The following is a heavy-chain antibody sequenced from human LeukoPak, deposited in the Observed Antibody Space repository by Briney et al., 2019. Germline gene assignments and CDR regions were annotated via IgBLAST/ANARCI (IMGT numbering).Heavy chain of an antibody. J-gene: IGHJ6*03. CDR3: ASTWIQLWFSTHYYMDV. Sequence: SVKVSCKASGGTFSSYAISWVRQATGQGLEWMGRIIPIFGTANYAQKFQGRVTITTDESTSTAYMELSSLRSEDTAVYYCASTWIQLWFSTHYYMDVWGKGTTVTVSS. D-gene: IGHD5-18*01. V-gene: IGHV1-69*05. CDR2: IIPIFGTA. CDR1: GGTFSSYA.